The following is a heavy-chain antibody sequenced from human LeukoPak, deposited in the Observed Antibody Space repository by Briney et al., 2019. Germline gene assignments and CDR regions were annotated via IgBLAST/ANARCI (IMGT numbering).Heavy chain of an antibody. D-gene: IGHD1-14*01. CDR3: ARQHSPGYFDY. CDR2: INYSGST. CDR1: GGSINTYF. Sequence: PSETLSLTCTVSGGSINTYFWTWIRQPPGKGLEWIGYINYSGSTNSNPSLKSRLAMSVDTSKNQFSLKLSSVTAADTAVYYCARQHSPGYFDYWGQGTLVTVSS. V-gene: IGHV4-59*08. J-gene: IGHJ4*02.